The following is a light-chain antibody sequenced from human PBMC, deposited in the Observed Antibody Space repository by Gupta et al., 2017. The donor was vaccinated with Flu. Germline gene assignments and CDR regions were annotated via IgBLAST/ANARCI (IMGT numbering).Light chain of an antibody. CDR2: DDT. Sequence: SSVLTQPPSVSGAPGQTARITCGGNNIGSKSVHWYQQKPGQAPVLVVYDDTERPSGIPERFSGSNSGNTATLTISRVEAGDEADYYCQVWDTSSDHKVFGGGTKLTVL. J-gene: IGLJ3*02. CDR3: QVWDTSSDHKV. CDR1: NIGSKS. V-gene: IGLV3-21*02.